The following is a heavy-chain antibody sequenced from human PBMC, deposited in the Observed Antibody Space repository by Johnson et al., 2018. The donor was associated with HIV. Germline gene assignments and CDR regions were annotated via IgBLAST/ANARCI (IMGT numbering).Heavy chain of an antibody. CDR3: ATIGAHGAAFEI. Sequence: VLLVESGGGLVQPGRSLRLSCAASGFTFDDYAIHWVRQPPGKGLECVSGISWNSGSIGYVDSVKGRFTISRENDKNSLYLQMNSLRVGDTAAYYCATIGAHGAAFEIWGQGTVVTVSS. J-gene: IGHJ3*02. V-gene: IGHV3-9*01. CDR2: ISWNSGSI. D-gene: IGHD4/OR15-4a*01. CDR1: GFTFDDYA.